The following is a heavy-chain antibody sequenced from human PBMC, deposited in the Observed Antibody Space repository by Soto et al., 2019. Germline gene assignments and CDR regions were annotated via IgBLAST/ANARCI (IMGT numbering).Heavy chain of an antibody. D-gene: IGHD3-9*01. CDR1: GGTFSSYA. V-gene: IGHV1-69*12. J-gene: IGHJ6*02. CDR2: IIPIFGTA. Sequence: QVQLVQSGAEVKKPGSSVKVSCKASGGTFSSYAISWVRQAPGQGLEWMGGIIPIFGTANYAQKFQGRVTITADESTSTAYMELSSLRSEDTAVYYCARGDWRLRYYLNRDYYYYGMDVWGQGTTVTVSS. CDR3: ARGDWRLRYYLNRDYYYYGMDV.